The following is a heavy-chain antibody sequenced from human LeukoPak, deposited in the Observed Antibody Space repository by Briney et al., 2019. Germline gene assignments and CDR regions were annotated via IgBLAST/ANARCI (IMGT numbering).Heavy chain of an antibody. CDR1: GFTFSSYA. CDR3: AKAVYSYGYIFDY. CDR2: ISGSGGST. V-gene: IGHV3-23*01. Sequence: GGSLRLSCAASGFTFSSYAMSWVRQAPGKGLEWVSAISGSGGSTYYADSVKGRYTISRDNSKNTLYLQMNSLRAEDTAVYYCAKAVYSYGYIFDYWGQGTLVTVSS. D-gene: IGHD5-18*01. J-gene: IGHJ4*02.